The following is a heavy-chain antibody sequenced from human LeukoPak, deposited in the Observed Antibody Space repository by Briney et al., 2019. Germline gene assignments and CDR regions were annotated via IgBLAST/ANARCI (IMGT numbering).Heavy chain of an antibody. J-gene: IGHJ4*02. CDR3: AKRGYDSSGYYGYFDY. D-gene: IGHD3-22*01. CDR1: GFTFSTYA. CDR2: ISGSGDST. V-gene: IGHV3-23*01. Sequence: GGSLRLSCAASGFTFSTYAMSWVRQAPGKGLEWVSVISGSGDSTYYADSVKGRFTISRDNSKNTMYLQMNSLRDEDTAAYYRAKRGYDSSGYYGYFDYWGQGILVTVSS.